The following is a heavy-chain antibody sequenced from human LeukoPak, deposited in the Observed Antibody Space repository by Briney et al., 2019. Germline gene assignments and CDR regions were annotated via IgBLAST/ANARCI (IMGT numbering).Heavy chain of an antibody. J-gene: IGHJ6*03. D-gene: IGHD4-17*01. CDR3: ARDHDYGDYDTDYYYYYMDV. CDR2: IYYSGST. CDR1: GGSIRSYY. Sequence: PSETLSLTCTVSGGSIRSYYWSWIRQPPGKGLEWIGYIYYSGSTNYNPSLKSRVTISVDTSKNQFSLKLSSVTAADTAVYYCARDHDYGDYDTDYYYYYMDVWGKGTTVTVSS. V-gene: IGHV4-59*01.